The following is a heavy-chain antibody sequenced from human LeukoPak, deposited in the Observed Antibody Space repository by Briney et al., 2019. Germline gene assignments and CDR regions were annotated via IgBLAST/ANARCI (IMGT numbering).Heavy chain of an antibody. CDR2: IYHSGST. Sequence: SETLSLTCAVSGYSISSGYYWGWIRQPPGKGLEWIGSIYHSGSTYYNPSLKSRVTISVDTSKNQFSLKLSSVTAADTAVYYCARQTSRYYDLWSGTHTYYFDYWGQGTLVTVSS. V-gene: IGHV4-38-2*01. CDR3: ARQTSRYYDLWSGTHTYYFDY. D-gene: IGHD3-3*01. J-gene: IGHJ4*02. CDR1: GYSISSGYY.